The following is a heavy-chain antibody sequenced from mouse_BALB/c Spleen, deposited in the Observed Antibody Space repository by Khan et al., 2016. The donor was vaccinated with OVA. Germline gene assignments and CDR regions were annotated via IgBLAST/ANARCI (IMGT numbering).Heavy chain of an antibody. V-gene: IGHV1-7*01. Sequence: QVQLQQSGAELAKPGASVKMSCKASGYTFTTYWMHWVKQRPGQGLEWIGYINPTSDYTDYNEKFKDKATLFADKSSSTAYMQLSSLTSEDSAVYYCARDRIDYWGQGTTLTVSS. J-gene: IGHJ2*01. CDR2: INPTSDYT. CDR3: ARDRIDY. CDR1: GYTFTTYW.